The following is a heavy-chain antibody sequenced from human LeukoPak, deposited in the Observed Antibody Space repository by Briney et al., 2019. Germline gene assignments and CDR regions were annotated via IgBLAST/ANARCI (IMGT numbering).Heavy chain of an antibody. CDR2: ISSSGSTI. CDR1: GFTLSSYW. V-gene: IGHV3-48*03. D-gene: IGHD3-10*02. CDR3: AELGITMIGGV. J-gene: IGHJ6*04. Sequence: GGSLRLSCTASGFTLSSYWMSWVRQAPGKGLEWVSYISSSGSTIYYADSVKGRFTISRDNAKNSLYLQMNSLRAEDTAVYYCAELGITMIGGVWGKGTTVTISS.